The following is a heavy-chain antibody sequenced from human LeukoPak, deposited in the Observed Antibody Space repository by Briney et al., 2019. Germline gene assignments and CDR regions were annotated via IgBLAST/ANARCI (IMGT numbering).Heavy chain of an antibody. Sequence: GAPVKVSCKASGYTFTSYAMHWVRQAPGQRLEWMGWINAGNGNTKYSQKFQGRVTITRDTSASTAYMELSSLRSEDTAVYYCARPVGPQDIYCSSTSCYNLSWGQGTLVTVSS. CDR3: ARPVGPQDIYCSSTSCYNLS. V-gene: IGHV1-3*01. CDR1: GYTFTSYA. CDR2: INAGNGNT. J-gene: IGHJ4*02. D-gene: IGHD2-2*02.